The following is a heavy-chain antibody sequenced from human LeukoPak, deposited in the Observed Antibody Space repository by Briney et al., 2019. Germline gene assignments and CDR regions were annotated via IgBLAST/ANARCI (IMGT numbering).Heavy chain of an antibody. CDR2: ISNDNGIT. Sequence: GASVKVSCKTSGYSFPTYGISWVRQAPGQGLEWMGWISNDNGITNYAPQFQGRVTLDTETYTSTAYMELRNLRSDDAAVYYCARGGFDYYGTGRAFDVWGQGTLVTVSS. V-gene: IGHV1-18*01. CDR3: ARGGFDYYGTGRAFDV. CDR1: GYSFPTYG. D-gene: IGHD3-10*01. J-gene: IGHJ4*02.